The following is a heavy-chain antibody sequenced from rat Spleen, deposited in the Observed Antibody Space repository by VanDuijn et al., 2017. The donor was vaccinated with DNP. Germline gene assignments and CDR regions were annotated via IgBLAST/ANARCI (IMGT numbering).Heavy chain of an antibody. Sequence: EVQLVESGGGPVQPGRSLKLSCVASGFIFSNYWMTWIRQAPGKGLEWVASISNTGDNTYYSDSVKGRFTISRDNAKSTLYLQVDSLRSEDTATYYCATQFASGSFDYWGQGVMVTVSS. CDR2: ISNTGDNT. CDR3: ATQFASGSFDY. CDR1: GFIFSNYW. D-gene: IGHD4-3*01. V-gene: IGHV5-31*01. J-gene: IGHJ2*01.